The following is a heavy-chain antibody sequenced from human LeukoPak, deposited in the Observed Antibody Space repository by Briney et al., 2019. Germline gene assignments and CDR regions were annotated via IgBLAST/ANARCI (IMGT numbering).Heavy chain of an antibody. CDR2: IYPGDSDT. J-gene: IGHJ5*02. CDR3: ARQMVGCSGGVCHTAWFDP. CDR1: GYSFTTYW. V-gene: IGHV5-51*01. Sequence: GESLKISCKGSGYSFTTYWIAWVRQMPGKGLEWMGIIYPGDSDTRYSPSFQGQVTISADKSISTAYLQWSSLKASDTAMYYCARQMVGCSGGVCHTAWFDPWGQGTLVTVSS. D-gene: IGHD2-15*01.